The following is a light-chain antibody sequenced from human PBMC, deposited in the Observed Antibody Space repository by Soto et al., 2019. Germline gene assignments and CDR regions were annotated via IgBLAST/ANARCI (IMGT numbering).Light chain of an antibody. CDR1: QDIGAY. Sequence: DIQMTQSPSSLSASIGDRVTISCRASQDIGAYVNWYQHKQGKAPRVLMYAASNLKSGVPPRFSGSGVGRDFTLTISDLQPEDFATYYCQHSYSTRTFGQWTKVERK. CDR2: AAS. J-gene: IGKJ1*01. V-gene: IGKV1-39*01. CDR3: QHSYSTRT.